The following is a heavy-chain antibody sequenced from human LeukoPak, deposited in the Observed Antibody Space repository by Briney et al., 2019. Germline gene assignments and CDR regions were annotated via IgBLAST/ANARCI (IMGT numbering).Heavy chain of an antibody. Sequence: SQTLSLTCAISGDSVSSNSAAWNWIRQSPSRGLEWLGRTYYRSKWYNDYAVSVKSRITINPDTSKNQFSLQLNSVTPEDTAVYYCARGITMVRGVITVRYYYGMDVWGQGTTVTVSS. CDR3: ARGITMVRGVITVRYYYGMDV. CDR2: TYYRSKWYN. J-gene: IGHJ6*02. V-gene: IGHV6-1*01. CDR1: GDSVSSNSAA. D-gene: IGHD3-10*01.